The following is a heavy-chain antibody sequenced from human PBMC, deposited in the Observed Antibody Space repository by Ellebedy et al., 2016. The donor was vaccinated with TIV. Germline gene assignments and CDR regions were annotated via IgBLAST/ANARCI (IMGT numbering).Heavy chain of an antibody. CDR2: IYNDGST. J-gene: IGHJ5*02. CDR1: GFTVDSYF. Sequence: PGGSLRLSCAASGFTVDSYFMSWVRQAPGKGLEWVSIIYNDGSTNYTDSALRRFTISRDNSEHTMYLQMDSLRAEDTAVYYCARDPGGGGNYGDNWFDPWGQGTLVTVSS. D-gene: IGHD4-17*01. V-gene: IGHV3-66*01. CDR3: ARDPGGGGNYGDNWFDP.